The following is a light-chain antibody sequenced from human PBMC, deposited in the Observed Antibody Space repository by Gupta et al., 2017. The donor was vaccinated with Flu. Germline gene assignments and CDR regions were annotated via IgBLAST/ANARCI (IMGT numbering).Light chain of an antibody. CDR2: NAS. CDR1: QSVGSN. V-gene: IGKV3-11*01. Sequence: ELVLTQSPATLSLSPGERAALSCRASQSVGSNLAWYQHKPGQAPRLLIYNASNRATGIPTRFSGSGSGTDFTLTISSLEPEDFAVYYCLQRTNWAFTFGPGTKVDIK. CDR3: LQRTNWAFT. J-gene: IGKJ3*01.